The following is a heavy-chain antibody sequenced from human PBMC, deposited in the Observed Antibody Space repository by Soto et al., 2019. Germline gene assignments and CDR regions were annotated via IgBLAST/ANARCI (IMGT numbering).Heavy chain of an antibody. CDR1: GITFSDYG. Sequence: GGSLRLSCAASGITFSDYGMYWVRQAPGKGLEWVAGVWKDGSNRYYVDSVKGRFTISRDNSKNTLYLQMNSLRDEDTAVYYCAKVPRGSNFGYYNFWGQGTLVTVYS. J-gene: IGHJ4*02. V-gene: IGHV3-30*02. CDR2: VWKDGSNR. D-gene: IGHD5-18*01. CDR3: AKVPRGSNFGYYNF.